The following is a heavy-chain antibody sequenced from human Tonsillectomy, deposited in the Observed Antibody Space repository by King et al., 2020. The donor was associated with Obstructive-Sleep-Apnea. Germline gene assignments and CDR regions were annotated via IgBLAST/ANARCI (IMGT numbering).Heavy chain of an antibody. D-gene: IGHD2-21*02. Sequence: VQLVESGGGVVQPGRSLRLSCEGSGFTFSDYALHWVRKAPGKGLEWVADISKDGNNKEYADSVKDRFIISRDNPKKTLYLHMNSLRDDDTGLYYCARLRVAQGDLPLWGRGTLVSVTS. V-gene: IGHV3-30*04. J-gene: IGHJ2*01. CDR1: GFTFSDYA. CDR3: ARLRVAQGDLPL. CDR2: ISKDGNNK.